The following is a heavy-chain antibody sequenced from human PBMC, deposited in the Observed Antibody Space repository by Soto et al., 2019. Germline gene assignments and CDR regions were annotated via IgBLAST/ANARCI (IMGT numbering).Heavy chain of an antibody. CDR2: IYYSGST. CDR3: ARHPPYGPLDD. V-gene: IGHV4-39*01. J-gene: IGHJ4*02. Sequence: QLQLQESGPGLVKPSETLSLTCTVSGDSGGFISSSSYHWGWIRQPPGKGLEWIGNIYYSGSTYSNPSLKSRVTISGDTSKNQFSLRLTSLSAAGTALYYCARHPPYGPLDDWGQGTLVTVSS. D-gene: IGHD4-17*01. CDR1: GDSGGFISSSSYH.